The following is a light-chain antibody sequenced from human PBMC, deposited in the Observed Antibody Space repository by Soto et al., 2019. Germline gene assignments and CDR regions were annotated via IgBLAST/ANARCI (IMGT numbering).Light chain of an antibody. J-gene: IGKJ5*01. V-gene: IGKV1-39*01. Sequence: PSSLSASVGDRVTITCRASQSISSYLNWYQQKPGKAPKLLIYAASSLQSGVPSRFSGSGSGTDFTLTISSLQPEDFATYYCQQSYSTFITFGQGTRLEIK. CDR2: AAS. CDR1: QSISSY. CDR3: QQSYSTFIT.